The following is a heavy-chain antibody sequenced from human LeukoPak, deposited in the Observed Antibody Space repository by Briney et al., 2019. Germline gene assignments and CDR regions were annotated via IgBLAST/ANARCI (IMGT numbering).Heavy chain of an antibody. Sequence: GGSLRLSCAASGFTFSDCYMSWIRQAPGKGLEWVSYISSSGSSIYSADSVKGRFTISRDNAKNSLYLQMNSLRAEDTAVYYCARVGRYSSSSGDYWGQGTLVTVSS. CDR1: GFTFSDCY. D-gene: IGHD6-6*01. CDR2: ISSSGSSI. CDR3: ARVGRYSSSSGDY. J-gene: IGHJ4*02. V-gene: IGHV3-11*04.